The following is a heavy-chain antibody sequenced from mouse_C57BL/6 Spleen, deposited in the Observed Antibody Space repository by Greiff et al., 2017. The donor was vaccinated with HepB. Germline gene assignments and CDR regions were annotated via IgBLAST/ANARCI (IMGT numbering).Heavy chain of an antibody. Sequence: DVQLVESGEGLVKPGGSLKLSCAASGFTFSSYAMSWVRQTPEKRLEWVAYISSGGDYIYYADTVKGRFTISRDNARNTLYLQMSSLKSEDTAMYYCTRRDYDVGFAYWGQGTLVTVSA. D-gene: IGHD2-4*01. CDR2: ISSGGDYI. CDR3: TRRDYDVGFAY. CDR1: GFTFSSYA. V-gene: IGHV5-9-1*02. J-gene: IGHJ3*01.